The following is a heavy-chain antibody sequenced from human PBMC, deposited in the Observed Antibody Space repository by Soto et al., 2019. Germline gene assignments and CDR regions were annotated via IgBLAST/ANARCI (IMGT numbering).Heavy chain of an antibody. D-gene: IGHD6-6*01. V-gene: IGHV3-23*01. J-gene: IGHJ5*02. CDR1: GFTFSSYA. CDR2: ISGSGGST. CDR3: AKEKPRGSSSIDGWFDP. Sequence: GGSLRLSCAASGFTFSSYAMSWVHQAPGKGLEWVSAISGSGGSTYYADSVKGRFTISRDNSKNTLYLQMNSLRAEDTAVYYCAKEKPRGSSSIDGWFDPWGQGTLVTVSS.